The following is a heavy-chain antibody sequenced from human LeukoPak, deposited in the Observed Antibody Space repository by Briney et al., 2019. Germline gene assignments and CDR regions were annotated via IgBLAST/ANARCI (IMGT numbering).Heavy chain of an antibody. CDR2: IIPIFGTA. CDR3: ARDPVSGVVAATVYYYYMDV. J-gene: IGHJ6*03. Sequence: GASVKVSCKASGGTFSSYAISWVRQAPGQGLEWMGGIIPIFGTANYAQKFQGRVTITADESTSTVYMELSSLRSEDTAVYYCARDPVSGVVAATVYYYYMDVWGKGTTVTVSS. V-gene: IGHV1-69*13. CDR1: GGTFSSYA. D-gene: IGHD2-15*01.